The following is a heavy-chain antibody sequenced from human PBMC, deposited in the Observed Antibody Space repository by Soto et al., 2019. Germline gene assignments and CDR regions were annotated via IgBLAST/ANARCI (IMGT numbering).Heavy chain of an antibody. V-gene: IGHV4-34*01. Sequence: QVQLQQWGAGLLKPSETLPLTCAVYGGSFSGYYWSWIRQPPGKGLEWIGEINHSGSTNYNPSLKSRVTISVDTSKNQFSLKLSSVTAADTAVYYCAREGFSRGGGDGSPSVWGQGTLVTVSS. CDR1: GGSFSGYY. CDR3: AREGFSRGGGDGSPSV. J-gene: IGHJ4*02. CDR2: INHSGST. D-gene: IGHD2-21*02.